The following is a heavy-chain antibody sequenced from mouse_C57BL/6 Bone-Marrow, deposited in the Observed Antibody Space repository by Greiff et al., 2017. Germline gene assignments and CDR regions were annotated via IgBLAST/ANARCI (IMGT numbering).Heavy chain of an antibody. Sequence: DVKLVESGGGLVQPGESLKLSCESNEYEFPSHDMSWVRKTPEKRLELVAAINSDGGSTYYPDTMERRFIISRDNTKKPLYLQMSSLRSEDTALYYCAFWLLREGFAYWGQGTLVTVSA. D-gene: IGHD2-3*01. CDR3: AFWLLREGFAY. CDR2: INSDGGST. J-gene: IGHJ3*01. V-gene: IGHV5-2*01. CDR1: EYEFPSHD.